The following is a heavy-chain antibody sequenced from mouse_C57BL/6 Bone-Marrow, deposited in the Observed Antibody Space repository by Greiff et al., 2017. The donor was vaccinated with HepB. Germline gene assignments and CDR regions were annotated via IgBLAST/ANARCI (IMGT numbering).Heavy chain of an antibody. CDR2: IDPEDGET. CDR1: GFNITDYD. Sequence: VQLQQSGAELVKPGASVKLSCTASGFNITDYDMHWVKQRTEQGLEWIGRIDPEDGETKYAPKFQGKATITADTSSTTAYLQLSSLTSEDPAVYYCAGGHYGSSYPYALDYWGQGTSVTVSS. D-gene: IGHD1-1*01. CDR3: AGGHYGSSYPYALDY. J-gene: IGHJ4*01. V-gene: IGHV14-2*01.